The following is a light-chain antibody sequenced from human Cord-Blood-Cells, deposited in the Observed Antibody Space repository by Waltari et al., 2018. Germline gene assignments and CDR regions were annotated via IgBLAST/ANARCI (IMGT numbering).Light chain of an antibody. CDR3: QQYNNWPPEDLT. J-gene: IGKJ4*01. Sequence: EIVMTQSPATLAVSPGERATLSCRASQRVSSNLAWYQQKPGQAPRLLIYGASTRATGIPARFSGSGSGTEVTLTISSLQSEDFAVYYCQQYNNWPPEDLTFGGGTKVEIK. V-gene: IGKV3-15*01. CDR2: GAS. CDR1: QRVSSN.